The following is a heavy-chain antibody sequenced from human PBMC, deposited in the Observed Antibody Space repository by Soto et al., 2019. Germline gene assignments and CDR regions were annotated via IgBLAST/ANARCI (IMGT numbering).Heavy chain of an antibody. J-gene: IGHJ6*02. CDR1: GFTFSSYA. CDR2: ISYDGSNK. V-gene: IGHV3-30-3*01. Sequence: HPGGSLRLSCAASGFTFSSYAMHWVRQAPGKGLEWVAVISYDGSNKYYADSVKGRFTISRDNSKNTLYLQMNSLRAEDTAVYYCARDYITIFGVVIPYYYYYGMDVWGQGTTVTVSS. CDR3: ARDYITIFGVVIPYYYYYGMDV. D-gene: IGHD3-3*01.